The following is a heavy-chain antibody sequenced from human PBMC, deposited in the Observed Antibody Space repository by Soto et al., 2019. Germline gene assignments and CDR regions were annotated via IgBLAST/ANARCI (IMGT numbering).Heavy chain of an antibody. D-gene: IGHD2-2*01. J-gene: IGHJ6*02. CDR3: ATVYCSSTSCYGDCYYYGMDV. V-gene: IGHV1-18*04. CDR1: GYTFTSYG. Sequence: ASVKVSCKASGYTFTSYGISWVRQAPGQGLEWMGWISAYNGNTNYAQKLQGRVTMTTDTSTSTAYMELRSLRSDDTAVYYCATVYCSSTSCYGDCYYYGMDVWGQGTTVTVSS. CDR2: ISAYNGNT.